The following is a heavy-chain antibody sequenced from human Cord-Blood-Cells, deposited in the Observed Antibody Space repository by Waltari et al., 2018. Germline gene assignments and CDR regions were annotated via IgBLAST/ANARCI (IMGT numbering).Heavy chain of an antibody. Sequence: QVQLVQSGAEVKKPGSSVTVSCKASGGTLSSYAISWVRQAPGQGLEWMGGIIPILGIANYAQKFQGRVTITADESTSTAYMELSSLRSEDTAVYYCARGSVVGYDYVWGSYYFDYWGQGTLVTVSS. J-gene: IGHJ4*02. CDR3: ARGSVVGYDYVWGSYYFDY. D-gene: IGHD3-16*01. CDR1: GGTLSSYA. V-gene: IGHV1-69*04. CDR2: IIPILGIA.